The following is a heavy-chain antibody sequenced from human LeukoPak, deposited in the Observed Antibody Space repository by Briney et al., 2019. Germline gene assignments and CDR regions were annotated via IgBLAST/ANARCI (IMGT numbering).Heavy chain of an antibody. CDR2: ISAISTTK. CDR3: TLYYYDSSGYPSFDY. D-gene: IGHD3-22*01. Sequence: PGGSLRLSCAASGLIFSRYAMNWVRQAPGKGLEWVSYISAISTTKYYADSVKGRFTVSRDNAENSLFLQLNSLRDEDTAVYYCTLYYYDSSGYPSFDYWGQGTLVTVSS. V-gene: IGHV3-48*02. J-gene: IGHJ4*02. CDR1: GLIFSRYA.